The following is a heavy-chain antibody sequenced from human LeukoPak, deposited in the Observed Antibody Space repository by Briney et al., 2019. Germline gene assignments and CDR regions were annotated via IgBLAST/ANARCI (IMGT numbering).Heavy chain of an antibody. V-gene: IGHV3-23*01. J-gene: IGHJ6*02. CDR3: AKESYSSSWYKRYYYYGMDV. CDR1: GFTFSSYA. D-gene: IGHD6-13*01. Sequence: GGSLRLSCAASGFTFSSYAMSWVRQAPGKGLEWVSAISGSGGSTYYADPVKGRFTISRDNSKNTLYLQMNSLRAEDTAVYYCAKESYSSSWYKRYYYYGMDVWGQGTTATVSS. CDR2: ISGSGGST.